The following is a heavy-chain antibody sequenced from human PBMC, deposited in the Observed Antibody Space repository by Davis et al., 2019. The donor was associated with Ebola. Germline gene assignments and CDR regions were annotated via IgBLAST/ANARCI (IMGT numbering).Heavy chain of an antibody. Sequence: PSETLSLTCAVYAGSFSNYYWSWIRQPPGKGLEWIGEINHSGSTNYNPSLKSRVTISVDTSKNQFSLKLSSVTAADTAVYYCARSSSSPFDYWGQGTLVTVSS. V-gene: IGHV4-34*01. CDR2: INHSGST. J-gene: IGHJ4*02. CDR3: ARSSSSPFDY. CDR1: AGSFSNYY. D-gene: IGHD6-6*01.